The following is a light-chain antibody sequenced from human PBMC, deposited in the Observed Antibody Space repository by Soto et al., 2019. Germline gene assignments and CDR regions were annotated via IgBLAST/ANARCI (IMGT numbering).Light chain of an antibody. J-gene: IGKJ3*01. CDR3: QQYGDSPLT. V-gene: IGKV3-20*01. CDR2: GAS. CDR1: QNVYINS. Sequence: EVVLTQSPGTLSLSPGERATLSCRASQNVYINSLAWYQQKPGQPPRLLIYGASTRAAAIPDRFSGSGSGVDFALSIDGLEPEDFAIYYCQQYGDSPLTSGPGTRVD.